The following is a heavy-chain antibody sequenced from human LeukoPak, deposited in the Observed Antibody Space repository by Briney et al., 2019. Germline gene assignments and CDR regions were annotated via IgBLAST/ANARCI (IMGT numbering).Heavy chain of an antibody. D-gene: IGHD6-19*01. CDR3: ARERYSSGWYPDY. CDR2: IIPIFGTA. V-gene: IGHV1-69*13. J-gene: IGHJ4*02. Sequence: ASVKVSCKASGYTFTSYAISWVRQAPGQGLEWMGGIIPIFGTANYAQKFQGRVTITADESTSTAYMELSSLRSEDTAVYYCARERYSSGWYPDYWGQGTLVTVSS. CDR1: GYTFTSYA.